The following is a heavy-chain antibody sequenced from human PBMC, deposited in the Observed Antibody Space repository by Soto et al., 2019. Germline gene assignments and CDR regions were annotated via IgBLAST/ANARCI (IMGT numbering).Heavy chain of an antibody. CDR2: ISASGGST. Sequence: VQLVESGGGVVQPGRSLRLSCAASGFTFSSYAMHWVRQAPGKGPEWVSAISASGGSTYYADSVKGRFTISRDYSKNTLYLHMNSLRAEDTAVYYCAKDRLRSPGGGMDVWGQGTTVTVSS. J-gene: IGHJ6*02. D-gene: IGHD4-17*01. CDR3: AKDRLRSPGGGMDV. CDR1: GFTFSSYA. V-gene: IGHV3-23*04.